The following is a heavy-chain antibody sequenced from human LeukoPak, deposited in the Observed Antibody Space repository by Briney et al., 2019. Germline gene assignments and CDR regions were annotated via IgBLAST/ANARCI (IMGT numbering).Heavy chain of an antibody. Sequence: PGGSLRLSCAASGFTFSSYAMSWVRQAPGKGLEWVSGIIGSGANTYYADSVKGRFTISRDNSKNTLYLQMNSLRAEDTAVYYCAQPPLGRKNSNYYYYGMDVWGQGTTVTVSS. V-gene: IGHV3-23*01. J-gene: IGHJ6*02. CDR3: AQPPLGRKNSNYYYYGMDV. D-gene: IGHD1-26*01. CDR2: IIGSGANT. CDR1: GFTFSSYA.